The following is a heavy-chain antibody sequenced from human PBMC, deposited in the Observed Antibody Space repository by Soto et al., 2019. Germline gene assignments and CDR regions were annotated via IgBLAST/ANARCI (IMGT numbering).Heavy chain of an antibody. CDR1: GFTFSSYA. CDR2: ISGSGGST. V-gene: IGHV3-23*01. D-gene: IGHD2-15*01. Sequence: GGSLRLSCSASGFTFSSYAMSWVRQAPGKGLEWVSAISGSGGSTYYADSVKGRFTISRDNSKNTLYLQMNSLRAEDTAVYYCAKGDIVVVVAATGFDPWGQGTLVTVSS. J-gene: IGHJ5*02. CDR3: AKGDIVVVVAATGFDP.